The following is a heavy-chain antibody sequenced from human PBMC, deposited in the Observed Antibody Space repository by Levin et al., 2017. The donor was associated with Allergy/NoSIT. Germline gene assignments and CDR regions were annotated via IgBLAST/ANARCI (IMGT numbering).Heavy chain of an antibody. CDR1: GFTFSSNS. CDR3: ARDREDYYYYYGMDV. V-gene: IGHV3-48*02. J-gene: IGHJ6*02. CDR2: ISRTSSTI. Sequence: GGSLRLSCAASGFTFSSNSMNWVRQAPGKGLEYISFISRTSSTIYYADSVKGRFTVSRDNAKKSLYLQMNSLRDEDTAVYYCARDREDYYYYYGMDVWGQGTTVTVSS.